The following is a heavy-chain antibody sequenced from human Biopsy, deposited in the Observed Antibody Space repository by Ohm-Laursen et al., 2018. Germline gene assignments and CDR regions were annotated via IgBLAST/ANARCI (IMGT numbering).Heavy chain of an antibody. CDR3: ARGRLSGTRRALDI. Sequence: SVKVSCKASGGTFINYDIHWVRQASGQGLEWMGWMNPKSGDTGYAHKFQGRVTMARNASISTANMEMSSLRSEDTAVYYCARGRLSGTRRALDIWGQGTMVTVSS. CDR2: MNPKSGDT. J-gene: IGHJ3*02. V-gene: IGHV1-8*01. CDR1: GGTFINYD. D-gene: IGHD1-7*01.